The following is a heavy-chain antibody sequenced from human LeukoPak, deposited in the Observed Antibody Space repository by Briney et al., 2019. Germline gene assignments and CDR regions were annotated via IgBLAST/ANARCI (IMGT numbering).Heavy chain of an antibody. J-gene: IGHJ4*02. CDR2: ISPSGGST. D-gene: IGHD5-24*01. CDR3: ARGGDGNRRDFDY. Sequence: ASVKVSCKAFGYTFTSNYMHWVRQAPGQGPEWMGVISPSGGSTTYAQKFQGRVTLTRDMSTSTDYLELSSLRSEDTAVYYCARGGDGNRRDFDYWGQGTLVTVSS. V-gene: IGHV1-46*01. CDR1: GYTFTSNY.